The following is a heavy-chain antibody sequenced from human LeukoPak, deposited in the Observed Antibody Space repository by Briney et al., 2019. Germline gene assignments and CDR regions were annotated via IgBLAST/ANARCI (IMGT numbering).Heavy chain of an antibody. J-gene: IGHJ3*02. CDR1: GYTFTGYY. Sequence: ASVKVSCKASGYTFTGYYMHWVRQAPGQGLEWMGWINPNSGGTNYAQKFQGRVTMTRDTSTSTAYMELSRLRSDDTAVYYCARETAAAGTSAFDIWGQGTMVTVSS. CDR3: ARETAAAGTSAFDI. CDR2: INPNSGGT. V-gene: IGHV1-2*02. D-gene: IGHD6-13*01.